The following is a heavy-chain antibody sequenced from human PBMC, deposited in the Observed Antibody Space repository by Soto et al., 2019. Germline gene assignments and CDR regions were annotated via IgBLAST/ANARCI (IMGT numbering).Heavy chain of an antibody. CDR3: ARDKITGLFDY. V-gene: IGHV4-34*01. Sequence: SETLSLTCAVYGGSFSGYYWTWVRQPPGTGLEWIGEINRSGSTNYNPSLKSRVTISVDTSKNQFSLKLTSVTAADTAVYYCARDKITGLFDYWGQGTLVTVSS. CDR1: GGSFSGYY. CDR2: INRSGST. D-gene: IGHD2-8*02. J-gene: IGHJ4*02.